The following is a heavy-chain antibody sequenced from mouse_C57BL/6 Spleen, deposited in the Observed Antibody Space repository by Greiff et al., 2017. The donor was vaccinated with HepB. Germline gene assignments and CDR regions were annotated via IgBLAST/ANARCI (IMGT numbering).Heavy chain of an antibody. CDR3: ARRGRTGTWDY. J-gene: IGHJ2*01. D-gene: IGHD4-1*01. CDR1: GYAFSSSW. Sequence: QVQLQQSGPELVKPGASVKISCKASGYAFSSSWMNWVKQRPGKGLEWIGRIYPGDGDTNYNGKFKGKATLTADKSSSTAYMQLSSLTSEDSAVYFCARRGRTGTWDYWGQGTTLTVSS. V-gene: IGHV1-82*01. CDR2: IYPGDGDT.